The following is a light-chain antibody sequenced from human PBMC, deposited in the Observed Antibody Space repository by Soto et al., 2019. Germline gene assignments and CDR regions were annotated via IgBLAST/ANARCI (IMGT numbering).Light chain of an antibody. CDR2: GAS. CDR3: QQYGSSRAT. J-gene: IGKJ2*01. V-gene: IGKV3-20*01. CDR1: QSVSSSY. Sequence: EIVLTQSPGTLSLSPGERATLSCRASQSVSSSYLAWYQQKPGQAPRLLIYGASSRATGIPDRFSDSGSGTDFTLTISRLEPEDFAVYYCQQYGSSRATFGQGTKLEIK.